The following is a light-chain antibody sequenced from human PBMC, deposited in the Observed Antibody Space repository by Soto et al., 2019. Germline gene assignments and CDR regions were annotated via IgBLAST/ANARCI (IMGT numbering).Light chain of an antibody. V-gene: IGKV3-20*01. Sequence: EIVLTQSPGTLSLPPGEKVTLSCRASQSVSSSYFAWYQQKPGQSPRLLIYGASSRATGTPDRSSGSESGTDFTLTISRLEPEDFAVYYCQQYASSPYNFGQGTTLEIK. CDR2: GAS. CDR1: QSVSSSY. J-gene: IGKJ2*01. CDR3: QQYASSPYN.